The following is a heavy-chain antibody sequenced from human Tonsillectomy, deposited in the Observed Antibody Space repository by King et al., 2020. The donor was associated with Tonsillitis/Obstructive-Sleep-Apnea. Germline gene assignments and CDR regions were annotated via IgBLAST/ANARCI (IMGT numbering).Heavy chain of an antibody. Sequence: VQLVESGGGLVQPGGSLRISCAASGFTFSRYWMSWVRQAPGKGLEWVANIKQDGSEKYYVDSVKGRFTISRDNAKNSLYLQMNSLRAEDTAVYYCGTTNGGSFPRFDYWGQGTLVTVSS. CDR3: GTTNGGSFPRFDY. CDR2: IKQDGSEK. J-gene: IGHJ4*02. CDR1: GFTFSRYW. D-gene: IGHD2-8*01. V-gene: IGHV3-7*02.